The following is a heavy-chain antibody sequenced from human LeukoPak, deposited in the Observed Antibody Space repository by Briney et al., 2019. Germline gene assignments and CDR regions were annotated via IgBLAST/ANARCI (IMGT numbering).Heavy chain of an antibody. CDR1: GDSISNTYYD. CDR2: IYYSGST. Sequence: PSETLSLTCTVAGDSISNTYYDWDWIRQPPGKGLEWIGSIYYSGSTYYNPSLKSRVTISVDTSMNQFSLRLASVTAADTAVFFCARRNRGVVGAPFDHWGQGTLATVSS. V-gene: IGHV4-39*01. CDR3: ARRNRGVVGAPFDH. D-gene: IGHD3-22*01. J-gene: IGHJ4*02.